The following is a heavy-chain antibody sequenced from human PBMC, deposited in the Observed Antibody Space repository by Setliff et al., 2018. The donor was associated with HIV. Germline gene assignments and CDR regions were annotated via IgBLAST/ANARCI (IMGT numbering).Heavy chain of an antibody. CDR3: ARGRRFTSVCFSEY. CDR1: GYTFTSYG. V-gene: IGHV1-18*01. J-gene: IGHJ4*02. Sequence: GASVKVSCKASGYTFTSYGITWVRQAPGQGLEWIGWISAENGHTKYAQKFQDRVALTTDTSTTTAYMELMSLRSDDTAVYYCARGRRFTSVCFSEYWGPGTLVTVSS. D-gene: IGHD2-2*01. CDR2: ISAENGHT.